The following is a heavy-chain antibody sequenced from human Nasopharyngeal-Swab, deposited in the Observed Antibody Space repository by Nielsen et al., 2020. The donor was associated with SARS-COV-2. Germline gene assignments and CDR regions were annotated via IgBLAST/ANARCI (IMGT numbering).Heavy chain of an antibody. CDR1: GFTFSDYW. Sequence: GESLKISCAASGFTFSDYWMHWVRQAPGKGLVWVSRIDLNAIGTAYADSLKGRFTISRDNAKNTLYLQMNSLRAEDTAIYYCARGSSDWNGIDYWGQGTLVTVSS. D-gene: IGHD6-19*01. CDR3: ARGSSDWNGIDY. CDR2: IDLNAIGT. J-gene: IGHJ4*02. V-gene: IGHV3-74*01.